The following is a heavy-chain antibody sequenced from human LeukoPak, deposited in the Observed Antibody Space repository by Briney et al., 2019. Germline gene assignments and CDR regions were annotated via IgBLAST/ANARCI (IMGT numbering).Heavy chain of an antibody. V-gene: IGHV3-30*14. CDR1: GFTFSSYA. D-gene: IGHD1-26*01. CDR2: ISYDASNI. CDR3: ARGGSYLSAFDI. J-gene: IGHJ3*02. Sequence: PGGSLRLSCAASGFTFSSYAMHWVRQAPGKGLEWMALISYDASNIYYADSVKGRFTISRDNSKNTLYLQMNSLRAEDTAVYYCARGGSYLSAFDIWGQGTMVTVSS.